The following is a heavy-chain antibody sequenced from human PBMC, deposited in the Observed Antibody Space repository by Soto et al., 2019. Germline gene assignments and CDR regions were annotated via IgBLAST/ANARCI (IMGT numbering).Heavy chain of an antibody. CDR1: GGSFSGYY. J-gene: IGHJ4*02. Sequence: PSETLSLTCAVYGGSFSGYYWGWIRQPPGKGLEWIGEINHSGSTNYNPSLKSRVTISVDTSKNQFSLKLSSVTAADTAVYYCARGLSQPGAYPHYYGSGSYFDYWGQGTLVTVSS. D-gene: IGHD3-10*01. CDR2: INHSGST. V-gene: IGHV4-34*01. CDR3: ARGLSQPGAYPHYYGSGSYFDY.